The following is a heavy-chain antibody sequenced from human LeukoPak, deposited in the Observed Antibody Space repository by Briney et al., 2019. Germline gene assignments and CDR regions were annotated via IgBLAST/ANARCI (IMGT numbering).Heavy chain of an antibody. CDR2: ISYDGTNK. Sequence: PGGSLRLSCAASGFTFSNYGMHWVRQAPGKGLEWVAVISYDGTNKYFADSVKGRFTISRDSSKNTLYLQMNSLRAEDTAVYYCAKDPSRSDLTYHYYYGLDVWGQGTTVTVSS. J-gene: IGHJ6*02. D-gene: IGHD6-19*01. V-gene: IGHV3-30*18. CDR3: AKDPSRSDLTYHYYYGLDV. CDR1: GFTFSNYG.